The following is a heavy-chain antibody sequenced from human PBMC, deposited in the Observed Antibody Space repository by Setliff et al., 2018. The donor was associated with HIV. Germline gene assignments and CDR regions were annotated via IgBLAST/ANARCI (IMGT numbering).Heavy chain of an antibody. CDR3: ARQLSNSLDH. J-gene: IGHJ4*02. CDR1: GYSFTDYF. Sequence: EASVKVSCKASGYSFTDYFMHWVRQAPGQGLEWMGWISPDNANTRISQRFRGSVTMTRDRSINTAYMELTGLTSDDTAVYFCARQLSNSLDHWGQGTLVTVSS. D-gene: IGHD6-6*01. V-gene: IGHV1-2*02. CDR2: ISPDNANT.